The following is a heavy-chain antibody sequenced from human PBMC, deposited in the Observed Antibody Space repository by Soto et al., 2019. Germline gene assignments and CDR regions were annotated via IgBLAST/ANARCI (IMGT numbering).Heavy chain of an antibody. Sequence: GGSLRLSCAAPGFTFSSYWMSWVRQAPGKGLEWVAKIKQDGSGKYYVDSVKGRFTISRDNAKNSLYLQMNSLRAEDTAVYYCARAPAATYYYYYYMDVWGKGTTVTVSS. J-gene: IGHJ6*03. CDR1: GFTFSSYW. D-gene: IGHD2-2*01. CDR3: ARAPAATYYYYYYMDV. V-gene: IGHV3-7*01. CDR2: IKQDGSGK.